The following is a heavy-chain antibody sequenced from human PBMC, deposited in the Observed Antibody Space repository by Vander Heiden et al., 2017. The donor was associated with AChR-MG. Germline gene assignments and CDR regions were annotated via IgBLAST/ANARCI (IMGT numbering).Heavy chain of an antibody. J-gene: IGHJ4*02. D-gene: IGHD3-22*01. CDR3: ARGLPSYYYDSSGYYSIHTFTY. V-gene: IGHV4-34*01. Sequence: QVQLPQWGAGLLKPSETLSLTCAVYGWSFSGYYWSWIRQPAGKGLEWIGEINHRGSTNYDPSLKGRVTISVDTSKNQFSLKLSSVTAADTAVYYCARGLPSYYYDSSGYYSIHTFTYWGQGTLVTVSS. CDR2: INHRGST. CDR1: GWSFSGYY.